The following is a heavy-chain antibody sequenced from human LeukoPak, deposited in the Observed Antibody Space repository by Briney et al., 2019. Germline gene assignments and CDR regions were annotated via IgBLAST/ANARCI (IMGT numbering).Heavy chain of an antibody. CDR3: ANFVDTSMGANDY. D-gene: IGHD5-18*01. CDR2: ISSSSDHI. J-gene: IGHJ4*02. Sequence: GGSLRLSCAASGFTFSSHAMSWVRQAPGKGLEWVSAISSSSDHIYYADSVQGRFTISRDNSKNTLYLQMNSLRAEDTALYYCANFVDTSMGANDYWGQGTLVTVSS. V-gene: IGHV3-23*01. CDR1: GFTFSSHA.